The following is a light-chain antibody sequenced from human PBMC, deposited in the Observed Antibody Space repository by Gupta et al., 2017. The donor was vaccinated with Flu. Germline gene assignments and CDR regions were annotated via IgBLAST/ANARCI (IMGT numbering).Light chain of an antibody. CDR1: QGISRY. Sequence: LQFTQSPSFLCVSVGDRVTITCRASQGISRYLAWYQQKPGKAPKLLIYAASTLQSGVPSRFSGSGSGTEFTLTISSLQPEDFATYYCQQLNSYPRTFGQGTKVEIK. CDR2: AAS. V-gene: IGKV1-9*01. CDR3: QQLNSYPRT. J-gene: IGKJ1*01.